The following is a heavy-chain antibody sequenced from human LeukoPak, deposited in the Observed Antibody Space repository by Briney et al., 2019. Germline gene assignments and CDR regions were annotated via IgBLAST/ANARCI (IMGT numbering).Heavy chain of an antibody. CDR2: ISGSGSKI. J-gene: IGHJ5*02. V-gene: IGHV3-11*01. D-gene: IGHD3-22*01. Sequence: GGSLRLSCAASGFTFGDYFMSWIRQAPGKGPEWISYISGSGSKIDYADSVKGRFTISRDNSRNSLHLQMNNLRAEDTAVYYCARDIRGFYDGSGWGFDPWGQGTLVAVSS. CDR3: ARDIRGFYDGSGWGFDP. CDR1: GFTFGDYF.